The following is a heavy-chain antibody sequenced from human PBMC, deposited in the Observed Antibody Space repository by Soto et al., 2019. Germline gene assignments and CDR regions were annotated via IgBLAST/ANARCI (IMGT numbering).Heavy chain of an antibody. CDR2: IYPGDSDT. J-gene: IGHJ4*02. Sequence: PGESLKISCKGSGYSFTSYWIGWVRQMPGKGLEWMGIIYPGDSDTRYSPSFQGQVTISADKSISTAYLQWSSLKASDTAMYYCARLVKAGDYCCPCFDYWGQGTLVTVSS. V-gene: IGHV5-51*01. CDR1: GYSFTSYW. CDR3: ARLVKAGDYCCPCFDY. D-gene: IGHD4-17*01.